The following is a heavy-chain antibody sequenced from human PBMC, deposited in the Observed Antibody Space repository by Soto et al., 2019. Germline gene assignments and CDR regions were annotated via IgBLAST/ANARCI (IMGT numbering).Heavy chain of an antibody. V-gene: IGHV3-48*02. CDR2: ISSDSRTI. D-gene: IGHD3-3*01. Sequence: GGSLRLSCVASGFPLSDYAVNWVRQAPGKGLEWVSFISSDSRTIYYADSVEGRFTVSRDNARNSVSLQMDSLRDEDAAVYYCARIKLVEWFFINVDVYDMDVWGQGTPVTVSS. CDR1: GFPLSDYA. CDR3: ARIKLVEWFFINVDVYDMDV. J-gene: IGHJ6*02.